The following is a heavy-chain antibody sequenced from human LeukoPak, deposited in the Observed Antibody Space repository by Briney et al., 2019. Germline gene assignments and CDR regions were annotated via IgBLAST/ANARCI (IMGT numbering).Heavy chain of an antibody. J-gene: IGHJ5*02. D-gene: IGHD6-13*01. Sequence: SETLSLTCAVYGGSFSGYYWSWIRQPPGKGLEWIGEINHSGSTNYNPSLKSRVTISVDTSKNQFSLNLSSVTAADTAVYYCARDGGSSSWYPRYWFDPWGQGTLVTVSS. CDR1: GGSFSGYY. V-gene: IGHV4-34*01. CDR3: ARDGGSSSWYPRYWFDP. CDR2: INHSGST.